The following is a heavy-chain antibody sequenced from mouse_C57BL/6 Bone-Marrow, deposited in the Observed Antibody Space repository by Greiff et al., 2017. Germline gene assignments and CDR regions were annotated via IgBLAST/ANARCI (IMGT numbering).Heavy chain of an antibody. D-gene: IGHD1-1*01. CDR1: GYTFTSYW. V-gene: IGHV1-52*01. CDR2: IDPAGSET. Sequence: QVQLQQPGAELVRPGSSVKLSCKASGYTFTSYWMHWVKQRPIQGLEWIGNIDPAGSETHYNQKFKDKATLTVDKSSSTAYMQLSSLTSEDSAVYYCARRVTTVVAHWYFDVWGTGTTVTVSS. J-gene: IGHJ1*03. CDR3: ARRVTTVVAHWYFDV.